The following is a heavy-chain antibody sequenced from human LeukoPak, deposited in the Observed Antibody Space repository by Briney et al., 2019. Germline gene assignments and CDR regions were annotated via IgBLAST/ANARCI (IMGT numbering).Heavy chain of an antibody. D-gene: IGHD3-22*01. V-gene: IGHV1-2*02. Sequence: ASVKVSCKASGYTFTSYGISWVRQAPGQGLEWMGWINPNSGGTNYAQKFQGRVTMTRDTSISTAYMELSRLRSDDTAVYYCARDARYYDSSGHQDILDYWGQGTLVTVSS. CDR3: ARDARYYDSSGHQDILDY. CDR2: INPNSGGT. J-gene: IGHJ4*02. CDR1: GYTFTSYG.